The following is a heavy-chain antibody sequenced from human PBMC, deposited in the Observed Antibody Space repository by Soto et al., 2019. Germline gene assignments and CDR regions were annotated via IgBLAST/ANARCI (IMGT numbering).Heavy chain of an antibody. J-gene: IGHJ4*02. CDR2: ISGSGGST. V-gene: IGHV3-23*01. D-gene: IGHD2-2*01. CDR1: GFTFSSYA. CDR3: AKASHLPGEYQLPSWSSDY. Sequence: GGSLRLSCAASGFTFSSYAMSWVRQAPGKGLEWVSAISGSGGSTYYADSVKGRFTISRDNSKNTLYLQMNSLRAEDTAVYYCAKASHLPGEYQLPSWSSDYWGQGTLVTVSS.